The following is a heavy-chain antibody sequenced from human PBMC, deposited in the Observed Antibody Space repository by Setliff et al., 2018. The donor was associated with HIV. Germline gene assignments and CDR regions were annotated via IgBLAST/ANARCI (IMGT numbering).Heavy chain of an antibody. V-gene: IGHV1-3*01. CDR1: GYAFTTYS. J-gene: IGHJ4*01. Sequence: ASVKVSCKASGYAFTTYSLHWVRQAPGQSLEWMGWINVGKGDTKYSQDLQGRITITRDTTANTAYMELSSLRSDDTAVYFCARGALLAVFDFDHWGRGTQVTVSS. CDR2: INVGKGDT. CDR3: ARGALLAVFDFDH. D-gene: IGHD1-26*01.